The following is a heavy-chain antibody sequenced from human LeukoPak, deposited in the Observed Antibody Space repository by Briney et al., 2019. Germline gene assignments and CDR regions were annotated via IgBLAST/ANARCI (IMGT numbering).Heavy chain of an antibody. J-gene: IGHJ5*02. V-gene: IGHV4-4*07. CDR1: GGSISSYY. CDR3: ARNGYRLPSGNWFDP. Sequence: SETLSLTCTVSGGSISSYYWSWIRQPAGKGLEWIGRIYTSGSTNYNPSLKSRVTMSVDTSKNQFSLKLSSVTAADTAVYYCARNGYRLPSGNWFDPWGQGTLVTVSS. CDR2: IYTSGST. D-gene: IGHD3-16*02.